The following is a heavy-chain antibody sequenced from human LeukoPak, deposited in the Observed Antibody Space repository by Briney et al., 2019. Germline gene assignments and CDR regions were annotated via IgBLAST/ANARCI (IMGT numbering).Heavy chain of an antibody. CDR1: GLTFSSYW. V-gene: IGHV3-7*01. CDR2: IKQDGSEK. D-gene: IGHD6-19*01. Sequence: PGGSLRLSCAASGLTFSSYWMSWVRQAPGKGLEWVANIKQDGSEKYYVDSVKGRFTISRDNAKNSLYLQMNGLRAEDTAVYYCARVVGWLPDYFDYWGQGTLVTVSS. J-gene: IGHJ4*02. CDR3: ARVVGWLPDYFDY.